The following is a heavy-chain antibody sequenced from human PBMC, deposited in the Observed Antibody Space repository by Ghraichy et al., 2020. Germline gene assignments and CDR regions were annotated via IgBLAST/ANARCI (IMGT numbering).Heavy chain of an antibody. D-gene: IGHD6-19*01. CDR2: ISSSSSYI. CDR1: GFTFSSYS. J-gene: IGHJ4*02. V-gene: IGHV3-21*01. CDR3: ARERGPGDSSGPGY. Sequence: GESLNISCAASGFTFSSYSMNWVRQAPGKGLEWVSSISSSSSYIYYADSVKGRFTISRDNAKNSLYLQMNSLRAEDTAVYYCARERGPGDSSGPGYWGQGTLVTVSS.